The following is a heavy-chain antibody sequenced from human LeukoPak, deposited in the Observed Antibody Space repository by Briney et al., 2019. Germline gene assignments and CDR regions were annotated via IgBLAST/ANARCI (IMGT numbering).Heavy chain of an antibody. CDR2: LGTNGDA. CDR1: GFSFSDYD. J-gene: IGHJ6*02. Sequence: GGSLRLSCVASGFSFSDYDMYWVRQAAGRGLEWVSALGTNGDAYYLGSVRGRFTISRENVKNSLYLQMNSLGGEDTAVYYCAREWRGIASHYHGMDVWGQGTTVTVSS. D-gene: IGHD6-6*01. CDR3: AREWRGIASHYHGMDV. V-gene: IGHV3-13*01.